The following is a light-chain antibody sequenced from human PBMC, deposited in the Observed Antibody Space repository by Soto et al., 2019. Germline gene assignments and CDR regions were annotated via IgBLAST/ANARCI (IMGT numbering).Light chain of an antibody. CDR1: RSIDTW. CDR3: QQYKTYSWT. Sequence: DIQMTQSPSTLSASVGDRVAITCRASRSIDTWLAWYQQIPGKAPNLLIYDASSLEGGVPSRFSGSESGTEFTLTISSLQPDDSATYYCQQYKTYSWTFGQGTKVDIK. V-gene: IGKV1-5*01. CDR2: DAS. J-gene: IGKJ1*01.